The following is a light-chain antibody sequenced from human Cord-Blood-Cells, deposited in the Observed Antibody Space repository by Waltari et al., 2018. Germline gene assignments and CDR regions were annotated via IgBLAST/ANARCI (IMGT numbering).Light chain of an antibody. Sequence: QSALTQPASVSGSPGQSITISCTGTSSDVGGYNYVSWYQQHPGKAPKPVIYDVSNRPSGVSNRFSGSKSGNTASLTSSGLQAEDEADYYCSSYTSSSTYVFGTGTKVTVL. V-gene: IGLV2-14*01. CDR3: SSYTSSSTYV. CDR2: DVS. J-gene: IGLJ1*01. CDR1: SSDVGGYNY.